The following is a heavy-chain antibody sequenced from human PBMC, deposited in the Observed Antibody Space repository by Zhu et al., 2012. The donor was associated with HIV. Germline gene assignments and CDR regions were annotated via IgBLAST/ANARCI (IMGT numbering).Heavy chain of an antibody. Sequence: EVQLVESGGNMVRPGGSLRLSCAASGFTFDDYGMSWVRQVPGKGLEWVSGINWNGGSTGYADSVKGRFTISRDNAKNSLYLQMNSLRAEDTALYYCARGQAHIGSYPHPCDYWGQGTLVTVSS. V-gene: IGHV3-20*04. CDR3: ARGQAHIGSYPHPCDY. CDR1: GFTFDDYG. CDR2: INWNGGST. J-gene: IGHJ4*02. D-gene: IGHD1-26*01.